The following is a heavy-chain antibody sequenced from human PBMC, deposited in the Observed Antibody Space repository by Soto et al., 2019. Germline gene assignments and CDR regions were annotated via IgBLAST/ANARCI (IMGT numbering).Heavy chain of an antibody. D-gene: IGHD2-21*02. CDR3: TRDGMTTGDT. Sequence: LSLTCLVSGVSVSSYTWSWVRQPANKGLEWIGRVFSSVSATYSPSLKSRVRISMDTPENRISLKLDSVTAADAGVYYCTRDGMTTGDTWGPGTPVTVSS. CDR2: VFSSVSA. J-gene: IGHJ4*02. V-gene: IGHV4-4*07. CDR1: GVSVSSYT.